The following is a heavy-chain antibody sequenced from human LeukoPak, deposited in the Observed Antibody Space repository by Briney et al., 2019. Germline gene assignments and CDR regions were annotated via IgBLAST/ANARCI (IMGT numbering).Heavy chain of an antibody. D-gene: IGHD6-19*01. CDR2: SNESGGI. J-gene: IGHJ4*02. CDR3: ARETAAVAVDY. V-gene: IGHV4-34*01. CDR1: GESFSGFY. Sequence: SETLSLTCAVYGESFSGFYWTWIRQPPGKGLEWIGESNESGGINYNPSLKSRVTISVDKSKNQFSLKLSSVTAADTAVYYCARETAAVAVDYWGQGTLVTVSS.